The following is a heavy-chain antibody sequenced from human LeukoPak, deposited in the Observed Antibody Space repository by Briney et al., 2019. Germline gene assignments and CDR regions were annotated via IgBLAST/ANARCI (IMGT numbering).Heavy chain of an antibody. V-gene: IGHV3-23*01. Sequence: GGSLRLSCEASGFTFSAYAMTWVRQAPGKGLEWVSSIGSDGKTHYSESVKGRFAISRDNSKNTLYLQMNSLRAEDTAVYYCATYDSTSSRVFDYWGQGTLVTVSS. J-gene: IGHJ4*02. CDR1: GFTFSAYA. CDR2: IGSDGKT. CDR3: ATYDSTSSRVFDY. D-gene: IGHD3-22*01.